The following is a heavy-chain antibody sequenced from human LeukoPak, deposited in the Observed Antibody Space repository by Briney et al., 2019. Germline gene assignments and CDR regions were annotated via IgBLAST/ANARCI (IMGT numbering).Heavy chain of an antibody. Sequence: SETLSLTCTVSGDSFSSVTDYWAWIRQPPGKGLEWIASGDYSGGKYYNPSLESRVAISTDMSKSQISLKLTSVTAADTAVYYCARDPYDILTGYWLKAFDIWGQGTMVTASS. J-gene: IGHJ3*02. CDR1: GDSFSSVTDY. CDR3: ARDPYDILTGYWLKAFDI. D-gene: IGHD3-9*01. V-gene: IGHV4-39*07. CDR2: GDYSGGK.